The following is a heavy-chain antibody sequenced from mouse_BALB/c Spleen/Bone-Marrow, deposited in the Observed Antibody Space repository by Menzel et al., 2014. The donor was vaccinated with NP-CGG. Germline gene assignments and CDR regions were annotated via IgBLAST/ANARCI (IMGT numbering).Heavy chain of an antibody. CDR3: AREKIYGNYLWYFDV. J-gene: IGHJ1*01. V-gene: IGHV1S130*01. Sequence: VKLMESGAELVRPGASVQLSCKASGYSFTSYWTNWVKQRPGHGLEWIGMIHPSDTETRLNQRFKDKATLTVDTSSSTAYVDLSSPTSEDSAVYYCAREKIYGNYLWYFDVWGAGTTVTVSS. D-gene: IGHD2-1*01. CDR1: GYSFTSYW. CDR2: IHPSDTET.